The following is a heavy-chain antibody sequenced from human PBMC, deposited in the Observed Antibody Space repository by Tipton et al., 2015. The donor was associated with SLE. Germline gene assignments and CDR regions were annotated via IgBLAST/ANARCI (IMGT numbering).Heavy chain of an antibody. CDR2: IYYSGST. CDR3: ARVYYYGSGSYSLDY. J-gene: IGHJ4*02. D-gene: IGHD3-10*01. V-gene: IGHV4-31*03. CDR1: GGSISRGGYY. Sequence: RSLRLSCTVSGGSISRGGYYWSWIRQHPEKGLEWIGYIYYSGSTYYNPSLKSRVTMSVDTSKNQFSLKLSSVTAADTAVYYCARVYYYGSGSYSLDYWGPGTRVTVSS.